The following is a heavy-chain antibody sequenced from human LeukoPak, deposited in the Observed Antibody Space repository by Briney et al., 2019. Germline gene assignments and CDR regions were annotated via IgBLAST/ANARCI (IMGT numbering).Heavy chain of an antibody. CDR2: IWYDGSNK. V-gene: IGHV3-33*01. J-gene: IGHJ6*04. CDR1: GFTFSSYG. Sequence: GGSLRLSCAASGFTFSSYGMHWVRQAPGKGLEWVAVIWYDGSNKYYADSVKGRFTISRDNSKNTLYLQMNSLRAEDTAVYYCARAPAFSSSWFYYYYGMDVWGKGTTVTVSS. D-gene: IGHD6-13*01. CDR3: ARAPAFSSSWFYYYYGMDV.